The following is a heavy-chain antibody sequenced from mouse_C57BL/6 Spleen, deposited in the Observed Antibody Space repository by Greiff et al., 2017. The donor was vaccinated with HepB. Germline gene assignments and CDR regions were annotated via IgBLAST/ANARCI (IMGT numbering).Heavy chain of an antibody. CDR2: ILPGSGST. CDR3: ARPYSHDAMDY. V-gene: IGHV1-9*01. D-gene: IGHD2-10*01. Sequence: QVQLQQSGAELMKPGASVKLSCKATGYTFTGYWIEWVKQRPGHGLEWIGEILPGSGSTNYTEKFKGKATFTADTSSNTAYMQLSSLTTEDSAIYYCARPYSHDAMDYWGQGTSVTVSS. CDR1: GYTFTGYW. J-gene: IGHJ4*01.